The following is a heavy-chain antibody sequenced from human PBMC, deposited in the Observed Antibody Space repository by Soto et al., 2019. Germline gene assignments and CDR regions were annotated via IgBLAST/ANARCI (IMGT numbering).Heavy chain of an antibody. J-gene: IGHJ5*01. V-gene: IGHV3-66*01. D-gene: IGHD2-15*01. Sequence: GGSLRLSCAASGVTGSSNYMNWVRQAPGKGLEWVSVIYSGGSTYYADSVKGRFTISRDNSKNTLYLQMSSLRAEDTAVYYCARGYCSGGSCYSVWFDSWGQGTLVTVSS. CDR2: IYSGGST. CDR1: GVTGSSNY. CDR3: ARGYCSGGSCYSVWFDS.